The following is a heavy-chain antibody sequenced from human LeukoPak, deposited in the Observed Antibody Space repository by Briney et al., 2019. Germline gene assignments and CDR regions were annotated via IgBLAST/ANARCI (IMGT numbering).Heavy chain of an antibody. Sequence: PGGSLRLSCAASGFTFSSYPMSWVRQAPGKGLEWVSSISGSGDNTYYADSVKGRFTISRDNSKNTLHLQMNSLRAGDTAIYYCAKDRQITVAGTIFFWGQGTLVTVSS. V-gene: IGHV3-23*01. D-gene: IGHD6-19*01. J-gene: IGHJ4*02. CDR2: ISGSGDNT. CDR1: GFTFSSYP. CDR3: AKDRQITVAGTIFF.